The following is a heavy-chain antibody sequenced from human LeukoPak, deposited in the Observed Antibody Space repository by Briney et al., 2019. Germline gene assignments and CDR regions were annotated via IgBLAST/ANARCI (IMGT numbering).Heavy chain of an antibody. CDR1: GYSLSELS. J-gene: IGHJ4*02. V-gene: IGHV1-24*01. D-gene: IGHD3-22*01. Sequence: ASVKVSCKVSGYSLSELSMHWVRQAPGKGLEWMGGFDPDDGETIYYAQKFQGRVTMTRDTSISTAYMELSRLRSDDTAVYYCAREYYDSGGYFASVDYWGQGTLVTVSS. CDR3: AREYYDSGGYFASVDY. CDR2: FDPDDGET.